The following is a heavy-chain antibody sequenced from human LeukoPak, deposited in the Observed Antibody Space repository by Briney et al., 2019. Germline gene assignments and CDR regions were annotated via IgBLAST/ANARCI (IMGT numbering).Heavy chain of an antibody. CDR3: AKSKRAGTMSYYYYGMDV. CDR1: GVTFSSDA. D-gene: IGHD6-13*01. Sequence: GGSLRLSCAASGVTFSSDAMSWVRQAPGKGLEWVSAISGSGGSTYYADSVKGRFTISRDNSKNTLYLQMNSLRAEDTAVYYCAKSKRAGTMSYYYYGMDVWGQGTTVTVSS. J-gene: IGHJ6*02. V-gene: IGHV3-23*01. CDR2: ISGSGGST.